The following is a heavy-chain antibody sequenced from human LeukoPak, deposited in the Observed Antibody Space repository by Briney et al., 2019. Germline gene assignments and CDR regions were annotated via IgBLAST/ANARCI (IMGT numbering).Heavy chain of an antibody. CDR1: GGSINTYY. CDR3: ATQYSSSWAFFDY. CDR2: IYYSGST. D-gene: IGHD6-13*01. Sequence: SETLSLTCTVSGGSINTYYWSWIRQPPGKGLEWIGYIYYSGSTNYNPSLKSRVTISVDTSKNQFSLKLSSVTAADTAVYYCATQYSSSWAFFDYWGQGTLVTVSS. V-gene: IGHV4-59*08. J-gene: IGHJ4*02.